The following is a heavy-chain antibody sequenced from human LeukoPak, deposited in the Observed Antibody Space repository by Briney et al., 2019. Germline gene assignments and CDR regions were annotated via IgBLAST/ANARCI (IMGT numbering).Heavy chain of an antibody. CDR1: GYTFTSYG. CDR2: ISAYNGNT. D-gene: IGHD6-13*01. Sequence: ASVKVSCKASGYTFTSYGISWVRQAPGQGLEWMGWISAYNGNTNYPQKLQGRVTMTTDTSTSTAYMELRSLRSDDTAVYYCAREYSSSWSGGFDPWGQGTLVTVSS. V-gene: IGHV1-18*01. CDR3: AREYSSSWSGGFDP. J-gene: IGHJ5*02.